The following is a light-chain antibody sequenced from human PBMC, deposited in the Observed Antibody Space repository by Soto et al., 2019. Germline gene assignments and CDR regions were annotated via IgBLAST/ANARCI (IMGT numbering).Light chain of an antibody. CDR2: GDN. V-gene: IGLV1-44*01. CDR3: AAWDDSLNGVV. Sequence: QSVLTQSPSVSGTPGQGVTISCSGGTSNIGTYTVNWYQQLPGTAPKVLIYGDNQRPSGVADRFSGSKSGTSASLAISGLQSEDEADYYCAAWDDSLNGVVFGVGTKVTVL. J-gene: IGLJ2*01. CDR1: TSNIGTYT.